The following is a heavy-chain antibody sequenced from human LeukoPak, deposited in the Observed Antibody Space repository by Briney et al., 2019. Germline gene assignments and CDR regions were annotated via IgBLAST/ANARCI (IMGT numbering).Heavy chain of an antibody. CDR1: GFTVSSNY. V-gene: IGHV3-53*01. Sequence: GGSLRLSCAASGFTVSSNYMSWVRQAPGKGLEWVSVIYSGGSTYYADSVKGRFTISRDNSKNTLYFQMNSLRAEDTAVYYCARENYYDSSGYLPDYWGQGTLVTVSS. J-gene: IGHJ4*02. CDR2: IYSGGST. CDR3: ARENYYDSSGYLPDY. D-gene: IGHD3-22*01.